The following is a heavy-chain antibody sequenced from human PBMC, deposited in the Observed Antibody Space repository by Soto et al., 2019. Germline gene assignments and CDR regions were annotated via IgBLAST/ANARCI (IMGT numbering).Heavy chain of an antibody. D-gene: IGHD3-3*01. Sequence: PSETLSLTCAFSGGSISSGGYSWSWIRQPPGKGLEWIGYIYHSGSTNYNPSLKSRVTISVDKSKNQFSLKLSSVTAADTAVYYCARDQGHYDFWSGYYTAKYFDYWGQGTLVTVSS. CDR1: GGSISSGGYS. J-gene: IGHJ4*02. CDR3: ARDQGHYDFWSGYYTAKYFDY. V-gene: IGHV4-30-2*01. CDR2: IYHSGST.